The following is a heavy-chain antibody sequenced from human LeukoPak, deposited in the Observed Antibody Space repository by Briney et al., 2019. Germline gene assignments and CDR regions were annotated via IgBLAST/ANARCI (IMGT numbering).Heavy chain of an antibody. V-gene: IGHV3-7*01. CDR1: GFTFSSYW. Sequence: GGSLRLSCAAPGFTFSSYWMSWVRQAPGKGLEWVANIKQDGSEKYYVDSVKGRFTISRDNAENSLYLQMNSLRAEDTAVYYCASDSGSFGGFWGQGTLVTVSS. J-gene: IGHJ4*02. CDR3: ASDSGSFGGF. CDR2: IKQDGSEK. D-gene: IGHD1-26*01.